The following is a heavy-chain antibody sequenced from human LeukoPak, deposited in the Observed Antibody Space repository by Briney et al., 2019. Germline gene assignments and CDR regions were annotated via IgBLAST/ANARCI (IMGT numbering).Heavy chain of an antibody. V-gene: IGHV1-18*01. CDR2: ISAYSGNT. Sequence: ASVKVSCKASGYTFTNHNIGWVRQAPGQGLEWMGWISAYSGNTNYGQKFQDRVTMTTDTSTTTAYMELRSLRSDDTAVYYCARDLDKSLNWFDPWGQGTLVTVSS. CDR3: ARDLDKSLNWFDP. J-gene: IGHJ5*02. CDR1: GYTFTNHN.